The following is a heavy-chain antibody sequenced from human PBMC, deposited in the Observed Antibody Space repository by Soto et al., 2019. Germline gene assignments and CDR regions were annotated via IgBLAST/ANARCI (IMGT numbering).Heavy chain of an antibody. CDR2: ISYGGGTT. D-gene: IGHD6-19*01. Sequence: GGSLRLSCAASEFTFSNYAMSWVRQAPGKGLEWVSAISYGGGTTYYADSVKGRFTISRDNSKNTLYLQMNSLRAEDTAVYYCAKDTGIAVAGTLDYWGQGTLVTVSS. CDR3: AKDTGIAVAGTLDY. CDR1: EFTFSNYA. J-gene: IGHJ4*02. V-gene: IGHV3-23*01.